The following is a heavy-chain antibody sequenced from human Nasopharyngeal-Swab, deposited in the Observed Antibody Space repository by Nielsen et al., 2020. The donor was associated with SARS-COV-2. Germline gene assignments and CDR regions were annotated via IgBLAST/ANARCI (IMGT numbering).Heavy chain of an antibody. CDR3: AKDRYCSGGACYFSGFDY. CDR2: VSGSGGTT. J-gene: IGHJ4*02. V-gene: IGHV3-23*01. D-gene: IGHD2-15*01. Sequence: VRQAPGKGLEWVSGVSGSGGTTKYADSVKGRFTISRDNSKNKLYLQMHSLRAEDTAVYYCAKDRYCSGGACYFSGFDYWGLGTLVTVSS.